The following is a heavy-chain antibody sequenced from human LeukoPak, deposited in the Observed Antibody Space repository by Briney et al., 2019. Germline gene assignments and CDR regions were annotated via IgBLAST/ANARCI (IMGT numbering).Heavy chain of an antibody. V-gene: IGHV3-21*01. CDR3: ARTAYCGGDCYNFDY. Sequence: GGSLRLSCAASGFTFSTFAMIWVRQPPGKGLEWVSSIFPSGGEIHYADSVKGRFTISRDNAKNSLYLQMNSLRAEDTAVYYCARTAYCGGDCYNFDYWGQGTLVTVSS. CDR1: GFTFSTFA. J-gene: IGHJ4*02. D-gene: IGHD2-21*02. CDR2: IFPSGGEI.